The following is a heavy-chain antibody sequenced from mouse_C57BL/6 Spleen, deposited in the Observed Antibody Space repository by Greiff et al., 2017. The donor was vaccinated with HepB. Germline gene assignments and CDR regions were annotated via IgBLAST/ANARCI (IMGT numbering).Heavy chain of an antibody. CDR2: ISSGSSTI. J-gene: IGHJ1*03. V-gene: IGHV5-17*01. D-gene: IGHD1-1*01. CDR1: GFTFSDYG. Sequence: SGGGLVKPGGSLKLSCAASGFTFSDYGMHWVRQAPEKGLEWVAYISSGSSTIYYADTVKGRFTISRDNAKNTLFLQMTSLRSEDPAMYYCARRKVVAPHWYFDVWGTGTTVTVTS. CDR3: ARRKVVAPHWYFDV.